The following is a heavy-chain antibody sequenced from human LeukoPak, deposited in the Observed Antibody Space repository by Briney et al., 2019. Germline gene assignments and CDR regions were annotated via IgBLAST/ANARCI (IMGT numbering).Heavy chain of an antibody. D-gene: IGHD1-26*01. CDR1: GFTFSSYT. Sequence: GGSLRLSCAASGFTFSSYTMHWVRQAPGKGLECVSAIISHGGSTYYANSVQGRFTISRDNSKNTLYLQMGSLRAEDMAVYYCARVMQGATESNYYYYAMDVWGQGTTVTVSS. J-gene: IGHJ6*02. CDR3: ARVMQGATESNYYYYAMDV. V-gene: IGHV3-64*01. CDR2: IISHGGST.